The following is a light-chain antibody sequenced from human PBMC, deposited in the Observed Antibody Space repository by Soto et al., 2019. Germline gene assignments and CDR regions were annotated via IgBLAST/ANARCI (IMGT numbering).Light chain of an antibody. Sequence: DSQMTQYPSTLSASVGDRVAMTCRASQSISSWLAWYQQKPGKAPKLLIYKASSLESGVPSRFSGSGSGTEFTLTISSLQPDDFATYYCQQYSTYRTFGQGTKVDIK. J-gene: IGKJ1*01. CDR3: QQYSTYRT. V-gene: IGKV1-5*03. CDR2: KAS. CDR1: QSISSW.